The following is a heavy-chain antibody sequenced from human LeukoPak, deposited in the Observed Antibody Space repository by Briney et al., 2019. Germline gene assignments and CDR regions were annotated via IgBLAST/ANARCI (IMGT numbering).Heavy chain of an antibody. D-gene: IGHD2-2*01. V-gene: IGHV1-18*01. CDR1: GYTFSNYG. CDR2: ISAYNGNT. J-gene: IGHJ4*02. CDR3: ARDNIVVVPAARCDY. Sequence: ASVKVSCKASGYTFSNYGVSWVRQAPGQGLEWMGWISAYNGNTNYAQKLQGRVTMTTDTSTSTAYMELRSLRSDDTAVYYCARDNIVVVPAARCDYWGQGTLVTVSS.